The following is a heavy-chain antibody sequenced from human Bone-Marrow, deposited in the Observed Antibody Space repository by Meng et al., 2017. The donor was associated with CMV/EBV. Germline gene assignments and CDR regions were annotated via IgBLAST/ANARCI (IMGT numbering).Heavy chain of an antibody. J-gene: IGHJ5*02. CDR2: IKEDGSEE. CDR3: AKDLEPHPVSRRVPAATNGMDP. CDR1: GFTFGYYY. V-gene: IGHV3-7*03. D-gene: IGHD2-2*01. Sequence: GESLKISCAASGFTFGYYYMSWVRQAPQKGPEWVATIKEDGSEEYYVDSVKGRFTLSRDNAKNSLYLQMNSLRAEDTALYYCAKDLEPHPVSRRVPAATNGMDPWGQGTLVTVSS.